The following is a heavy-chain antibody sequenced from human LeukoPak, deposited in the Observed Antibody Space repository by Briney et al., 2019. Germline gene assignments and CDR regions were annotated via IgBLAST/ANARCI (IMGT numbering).Heavy chain of an antibody. CDR2: IYHSGST. J-gene: IGHJ5*02. CDR3: ARIYSSSWFLNWFDP. Sequence: PSETLSLTCTVSGGSISTDYWSWIRQPPGKGLECIGTIYHSGSTYYNPSLKSRVTISVDTSKNQFSLKLNSVTAADTAVYYCARIYSSSWFLNWFDPWGQGTLVTVSS. V-gene: IGHV4-59*08. CDR1: GGSISTDY. D-gene: IGHD6-13*01.